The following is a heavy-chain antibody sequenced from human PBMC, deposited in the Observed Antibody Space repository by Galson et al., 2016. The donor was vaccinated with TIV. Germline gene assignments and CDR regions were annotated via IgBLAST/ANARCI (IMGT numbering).Heavy chain of an antibody. V-gene: IGHV1-46*01. CDR3: ARWFDSSGYYYFDY. CDR2: INPITGIT. J-gene: IGHJ4*02. Sequence: SVKVSCKASGYTFTRHYMHWVRQAPGQGLEWMGIINPITGITTYAQNFQGGVTMTRDTSTSTVQMELSSLRSEDTAVYYCARWFDSSGYYYFDYWGQGSLITVSS. D-gene: IGHD3-22*01. CDR1: GYTFTRHY.